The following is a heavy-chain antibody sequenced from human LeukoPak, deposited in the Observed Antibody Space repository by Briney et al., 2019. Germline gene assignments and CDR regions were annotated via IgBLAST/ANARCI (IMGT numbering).Heavy chain of an antibody. CDR1: GFTFRDYSDYW. CDR3: ARVCRHSSSWYGWNNWFDP. V-gene: IGHV3-11*01. D-gene: IGHD6-13*01. J-gene: IGHJ5*02. CDR2: ISSSGSTI. Sequence: GGSLRLSCAASGFTFRDYSDYWMSWVRQAPGKGLEWVSYISSSGSTIYYADSVKGRFTISRDNAKNSLYLQMNSLRAEDTALYYCARVCRHSSSWYGWNNWFDPWGQGTLVTVSS.